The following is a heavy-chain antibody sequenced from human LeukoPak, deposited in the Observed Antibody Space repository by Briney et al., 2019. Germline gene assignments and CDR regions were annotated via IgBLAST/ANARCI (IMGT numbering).Heavy chain of an antibody. CDR1: GYTFTSYD. V-gene: IGHV1-8*01. D-gene: IGHD6-6*01. J-gene: IGHJ4*02. CDR2: MNPNSGNT. Sequence: ASVKVSCKASGYTFTSYDINWVRQATGQGLEWMGWMNPNSGNTGYAQKFQGRVTMTRNTSISTAYMELSSLRSEDTAVYYCARGSGRGARERGSLCDYWGQGTLVTVSS. CDR3: ARGSGRGARERGSLCDY.